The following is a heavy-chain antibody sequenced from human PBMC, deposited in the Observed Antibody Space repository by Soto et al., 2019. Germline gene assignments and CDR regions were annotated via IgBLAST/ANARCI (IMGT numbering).Heavy chain of an antibody. CDR3: AKSGSSGWYGWFDP. CDR2: IYWNDDK. CDR1: GFSLRTSGVG. V-gene: IGHV2-5*01. J-gene: IGHJ5*02. Sequence: SCPTLVNPTQPLTLTCIFSGFSLRTSGVGVGWIRQPPGKALEWLGFIYWNDDKRYSPSLKSRLTITKGTSKNQVVLTMTNMDPVDTATYYCAKSGSSGWYGWFDPWGQGTLVTVSS. D-gene: IGHD6-19*01.